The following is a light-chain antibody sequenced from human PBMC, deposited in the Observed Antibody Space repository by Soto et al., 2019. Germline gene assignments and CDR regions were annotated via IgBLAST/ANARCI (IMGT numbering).Light chain of an antibody. J-gene: IGLJ1*01. Sequence: QAVVTQPPSVSGSPGQSVAISCTGTSSDVGSYSRVSWYQQPPGTAPKLIISEVTNRPSGVPDRFSGSRSGNTASLTISGLQAEDEADYYCRSWTSSSTYVFGTGTKLTVL. CDR1: SSDVGSYSR. CDR2: EVT. V-gene: IGLV2-18*02. CDR3: RSWTSSSTYV.